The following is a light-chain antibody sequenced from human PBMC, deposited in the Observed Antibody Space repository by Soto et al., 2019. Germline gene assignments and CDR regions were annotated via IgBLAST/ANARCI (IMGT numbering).Light chain of an antibody. Sequence: QSVLTQPASVSGSPGQSITISCTGSSSDVGGYNYVSWYQQHPGKAPKLIIYDVTDRPSGVSSRFSGSKSGNTASLTISGLQAEDEADYYCTSYTSRPLVVFGGGTKLTVL. V-gene: IGLV2-14*03. CDR2: DVT. CDR1: SSDVGGYNY. CDR3: TSYTSRPLVV. J-gene: IGLJ3*02.